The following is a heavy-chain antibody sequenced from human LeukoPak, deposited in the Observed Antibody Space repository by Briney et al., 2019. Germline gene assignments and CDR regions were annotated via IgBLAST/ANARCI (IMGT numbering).Heavy chain of an antibody. D-gene: IGHD6-6*01. Sequence: SVKVSCKASGGTFSSYAISWVRQAPGQGLEWMGGIIPIFGTANYAQKFQGRVTITADESTSTAYMELSSLRSEDTAVYYCARDSGSSSWAYYYYYYMDVWGKGTTVTVSS. CDR2: IIPIFGTA. V-gene: IGHV1-69*13. CDR1: GGTFSSYA. J-gene: IGHJ6*03. CDR3: ARDSGSSSWAYYYYYYMDV.